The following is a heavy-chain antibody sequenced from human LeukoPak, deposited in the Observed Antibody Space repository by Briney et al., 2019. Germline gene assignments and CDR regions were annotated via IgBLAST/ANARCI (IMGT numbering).Heavy chain of an antibody. CDR3: AKDITVTTSAFGY. D-gene: IGHD4-11*01. CDR2: ISSSSSTI. Sequence: GGSLRLSCAASGFTFSSYSMNWVRQAPGKGLEWVSYISSSSSTIYYADSVKGRFTISRDTSKNTLYLQMNSLRAEDTAVYYCAKDITVTTSAFGYWGQGTLVTVSS. CDR1: GFTFSSYS. J-gene: IGHJ4*02. V-gene: IGHV3-48*01.